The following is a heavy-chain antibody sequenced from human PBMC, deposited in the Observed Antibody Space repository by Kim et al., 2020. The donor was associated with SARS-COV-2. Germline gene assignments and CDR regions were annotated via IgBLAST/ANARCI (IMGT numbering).Heavy chain of an antibody. V-gene: IGHV3-30*04. CDR2: ISYDGSNK. CDR1: GFTFSSYA. D-gene: IGHD3-10*01. CDR3: ARGKRITMVRGVKTSNYYGMDV. Sequence: GGSLRLSCAASGFTFSSYAMHWVRQAPGKGLEWVAVISYDGSNKYYADSVKGRFTISRDNSKNTLYLQMNSLRAEDTAVYYCARGKRITMVRGVKTSNYYGMDVWGQGTTVTVSS. J-gene: IGHJ6*02.